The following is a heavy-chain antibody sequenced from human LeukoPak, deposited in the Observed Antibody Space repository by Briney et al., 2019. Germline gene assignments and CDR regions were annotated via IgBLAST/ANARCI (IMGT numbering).Heavy chain of an antibody. V-gene: IGHV3-33*06. Sequence: GGSPRLSCAASGIIFSDFGMHWVRQAPGKGREWMAIIWYDGSNKYYADSVKGRFTISRDNSQNTMYLQMNSLRVEDTAVYYCAKATCSGASCFSNSRDAFDIWGHGTMVTVSS. CDR1: GIIFSDFG. J-gene: IGHJ3*02. CDR3: AKATCSGASCFSNSRDAFDI. CDR2: IWYDGSNK. D-gene: IGHD2-15*01.